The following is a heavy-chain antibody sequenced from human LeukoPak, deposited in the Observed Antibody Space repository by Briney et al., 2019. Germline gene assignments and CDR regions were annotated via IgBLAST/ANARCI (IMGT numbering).Heavy chain of an antibody. CDR1: GYTLTELS. D-gene: IGHD4-11*01. V-gene: IGHV1-24*01. Sequence: ASVKVSCKVSGYTLTELSMHWVRQAPGKGLGWMGGFDPEDGETIYAQKFQGRVTMTEDTSTDTAYMELSSLRSEDTAVYYCARDAARGGITVTTEYWGQGTLVTVSS. CDR3: ARDAARGGITVTTEY. J-gene: IGHJ4*02. CDR2: FDPEDGET.